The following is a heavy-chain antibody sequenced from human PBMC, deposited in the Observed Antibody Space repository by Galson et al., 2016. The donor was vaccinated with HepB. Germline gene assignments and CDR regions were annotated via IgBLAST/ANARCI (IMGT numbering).Heavy chain of an antibody. CDR2: INANSGAT. Sequence: SVKVSCKASGYTFTGHYVHWVRQAPGQGLQWMGWINANSGATNYPRRFQGWVTMTRDTSTSTVYMELSRLRSDDTAVYYCARGGYCRSPTCPYSNPAYGMDIWGQGTTVAVSS. V-gene: IGHV1-2*04. CDR3: ARGGYCRSPTCPYSNPAYGMDI. D-gene: IGHD2-2*01. CDR1: GYTFTGHY. J-gene: IGHJ6*02.